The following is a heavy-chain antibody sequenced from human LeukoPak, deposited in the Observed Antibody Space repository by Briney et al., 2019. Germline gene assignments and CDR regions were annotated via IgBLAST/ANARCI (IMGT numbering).Heavy chain of an antibody. J-gene: IGHJ4*02. CDR1: GGSISSGSYY. CDR3: ARDPHYGGNSYYFDY. Sequence: SETLSLTCTVSGGSISSGSYYWSWIRQPAGKGLEWIGRIYTSGSTNYNPSLKSRVTISVDTSKNQFSLKLSSVTAADTAVYYCARDPHYGGNSYYFDYWGQGTLVTVSS. D-gene: IGHD4-23*01. CDR2: IYTSGST. V-gene: IGHV4-61*02.